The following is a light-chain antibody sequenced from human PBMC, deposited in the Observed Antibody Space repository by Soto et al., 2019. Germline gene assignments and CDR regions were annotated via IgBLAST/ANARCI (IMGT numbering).Light chain of an antibody. CDR3: QQSYSTTSIT. CDR1: QSISSY. V-gene: IGKV1-39*01. CDR2: AAS. Sequence: DIQMTQSPSSLSASVGDRVTITCRASQSISSYLNWYQQKPVKAPKLLIYAASSLQSGVPSRFSGSGSGTDFTLTISSLQPEDFATYYCQQSYSTTSITFGQGTRLEIK. J-gene: IGKJ5*01.